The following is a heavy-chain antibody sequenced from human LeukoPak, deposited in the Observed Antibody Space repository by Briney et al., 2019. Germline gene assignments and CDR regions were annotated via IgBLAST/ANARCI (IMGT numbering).Heavy chain of an antibody. V-gene: IGHV4-34*01. J-gene: IGHJ4*02. CDR1: GGSFSGYY. CDR2: INHSGST. Sequence: SETLSLTCAVYGGSFSGYYWSWIRQPPAKGLEWIGEINHSGSTNYNPSLRSRVTISVDTSKNQFSLKLSSVTAADTAVYYCASGEYQLLNYFDYWGQGTLVTVSS. D-gene: IGHD2-2*01. CDR3: ASGEYQLLNYFDY.